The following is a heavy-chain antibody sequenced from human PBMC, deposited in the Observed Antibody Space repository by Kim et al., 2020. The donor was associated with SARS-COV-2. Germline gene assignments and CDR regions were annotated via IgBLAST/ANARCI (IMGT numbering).Heavy chain of an antibody. V-gene: IGHV4-34*01. D-gene: IGHD4-17*01. J-gene: IGHJ4*02. Sequence: SETLSLTCAVYGGSFSGYYWSWIRQPPGKGLEWIGEINHSGSTNYNPSLKSRVTISVDTSKNQFSLKLSSVTAADTAVYYCARGRATVTTRFDYWGQGTLVTVSS. CDR1: GGSFSGYY. CDR2: INHSGST. CDR3: ARGRATVTTRFDY.